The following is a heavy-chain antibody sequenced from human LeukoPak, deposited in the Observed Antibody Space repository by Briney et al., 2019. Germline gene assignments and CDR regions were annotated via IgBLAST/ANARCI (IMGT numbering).Heavy chain of an antibody. J-gene: IGHJ5*02. CDR3: ARGFGSGSYYYGWFGP. D-gene: IGHD3-10*01. CDR2: IHDSGST. Sequence: SETLSLTCTVSGSSISSGDYHWNWIRQSPGKGLEWIGFIHDSGSTYYNPSLKSRVTMSRDMSKNQFSLMLSSVTAADTAVYYCARGFGSGSYYYGWFGPWGQGTLVTVSS. V-gene: IGHV4-30-4*01. CDR1: GSSISSGDYH.